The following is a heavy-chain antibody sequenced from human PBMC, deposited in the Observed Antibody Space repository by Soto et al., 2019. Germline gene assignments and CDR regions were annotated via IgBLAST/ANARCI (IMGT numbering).Heavy chain of an antibody. CDR1: GYTFTGYY. V-gene: IGHV1-2*02. J-gene: IGHJ4*02. D-gene: IGHD2-2*01. CDR3: ATLPEPGSRNTDY. CDR2: INPNSGGT. Sequence: ASVKVSCKASGYTFTGYYMHWVRQAPGQGLEWMGWINPNSGGTNYAQKFQGRVTMTEDTSTDTAYMELSSLRSEDTAVYYCATLPEPGSRNTDYWGQGTLVTVSS.